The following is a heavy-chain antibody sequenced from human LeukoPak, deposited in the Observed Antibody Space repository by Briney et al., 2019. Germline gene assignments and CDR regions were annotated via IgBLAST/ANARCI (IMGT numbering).Heavy chain of an antibody. D-gene: IGHD5-12*01. CDR1: GGSISSGGYY. CDR2: IYSGST. J-gene: IGHJ4*02. V-gene: IGHV4-31*03. Sequence: SQTLSLTCTVSGGSISSGGYYWSWIRQHPGKGLEWIGYIYSGSTYYNPSLKSRVTIPVDTSRNQFSLKLSSVTAADTAVYYCARGGVIVARNGKRGYYFDYWGQGTLVTVSS. CDR3: ARGGVIVARNGKRGYYFDY.